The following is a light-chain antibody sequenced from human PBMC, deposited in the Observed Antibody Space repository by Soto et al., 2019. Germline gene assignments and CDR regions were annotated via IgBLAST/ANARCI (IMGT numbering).Light chain of an antibody. CDR1: QGINSW. CDR3: QEYAASPPIT. Sequence: IQWTQSHSSVSASVGDRVTMTCRSSQGINSWLAWYQQKPGKAPKLLIYAASNRASGIPVRFSGSGSGTDFTLTITILEPEDFAVHYCQEYAASPPITFALGTRLEI. CDR2: AAS. V-gene: IGKV1-12*01. J-gene: IGKJ5*01.